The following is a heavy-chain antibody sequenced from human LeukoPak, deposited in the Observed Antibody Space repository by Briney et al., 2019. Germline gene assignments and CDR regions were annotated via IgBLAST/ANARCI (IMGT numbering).Heavy chain of an antibody. Sequence: ASETLSLTCTVSGGSISSTDYYWSWIRQPPGKGLEWIGYIYYSGSTYQNPSLKSRVTISVDTSKNQFSLKLNSVTAADTAVYYCARGDRKSNYVGNWGQRTLVTVSS. CDR1: GGSISSTDYY. J-gene: IGHJ4*02. V-gene: IGHV4-30-4*08. D-gene: IGHD4-11*01. CDR3: ARGDRKSNYVGN. CDR2: IYYSGST.